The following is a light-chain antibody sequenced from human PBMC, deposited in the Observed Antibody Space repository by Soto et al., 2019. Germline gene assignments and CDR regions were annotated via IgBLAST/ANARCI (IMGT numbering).Light chain of an antibody. CDR1: QTVRNNY. J-gene: IGKJ5*01. CDR3: QQYGTSEII. CDR2: GAS. V-gene: IGKV3-20*01. Sequence: VLSLSPGTLSLSSGERATLSCRASQTVRNNYLAWYQQKPGQAPRLLIYGASTRVTGVPARFSGSGSGTEFILTITRLEPEDFAVFYCQQYGTSEIIFAQGRLLEI.